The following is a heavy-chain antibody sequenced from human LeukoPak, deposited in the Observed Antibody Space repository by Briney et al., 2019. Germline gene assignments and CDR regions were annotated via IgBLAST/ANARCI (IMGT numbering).Heavy chain of an antibody. V-gene: IGHV3-30*18. J-gene: IGHJ6*02. CDR3: AKGKGDIVVVQGVAPYYYYGMDV. Sequence: PGGSLRLSCAASGFTFSSYGMHWVRQAPGKGLEWVAVISYDGSNKYYADSVKGRFTISRDNSKNTLYLQMNSLRAEDTAVYYCAKGKGDIVVVQGVAPYYYYGMDVWGQGTTVTVSS. CDR1: GFTFSSYG. D-gene: IGHD2-2*01. CDR2: ISYDGSNK.